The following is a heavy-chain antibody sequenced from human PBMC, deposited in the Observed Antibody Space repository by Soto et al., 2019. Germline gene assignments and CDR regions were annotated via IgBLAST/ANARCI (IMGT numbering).Heavy chain of an antibody. D-gene: IGHD1-7*01. CDR3: AKDRRAGGNYGFYSDY. CDR1: GFTFSSYG. J-gene: IGHJ4*02. CDR2: SSATGAGT. V-gene: IGHV3-23*01. Sequence: EVQLLESGGGLVQPGGSLRLSCAASGFTFSSYGMTWVRQAPGKGLEWVSFSSATGAGTYYADSVKGRFTMSRDNSKNALSLQMTSLRADDPAVYYCAKDRRAGGNYGFYSDYWGQGALVIVSS.